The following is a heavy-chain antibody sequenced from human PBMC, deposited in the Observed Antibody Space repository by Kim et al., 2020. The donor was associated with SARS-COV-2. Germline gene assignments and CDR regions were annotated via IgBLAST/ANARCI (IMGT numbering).Heavy chain of an antibody. V-gene: IGHV4-59*09. CDR3: ARGKKKYYYDSSGYLDY. Sequence: LKSRVTISVDTSKNQFSLKLSSVTAADTAVYYCARGKKKYYYDSSGYLDYWGQGTLVTVSS. D-gene: IGHD3-22*01. J-gene: IGHJ4*02.